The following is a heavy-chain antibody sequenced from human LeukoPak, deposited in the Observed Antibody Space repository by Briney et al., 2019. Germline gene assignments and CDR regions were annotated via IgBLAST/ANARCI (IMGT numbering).Heavy chain of an antibody. V-gene: IGHV3-7*01. CDR3: ATLGYYFVTTGYSPSFNY. Sequence: GGALRLSCAASGLTISNYWMSWVRQAPGKGREGGANIKQDESEKYYVVSVKGRFTVSRDNAKNSLYLQMNSLRAEDTAVYYCATLGYYFVTTGYSPSFNYWGQGALVAVSS. D-gene: IGHD3-22*01. CDR1: GLTISNYW. J-gene: IGHJ4*02. CDR2: IKQDESEK.